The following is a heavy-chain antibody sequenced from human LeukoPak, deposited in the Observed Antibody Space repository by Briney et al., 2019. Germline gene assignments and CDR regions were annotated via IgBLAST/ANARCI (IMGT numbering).Heavy chain of an antibody. CDR1: GGSFSGYY. CDR2: INHSGST. V-gene: IGHV4-34*01. CDR3: ARGIYYDSSGYYGSAYRFDY. J-gene: IGHJ4*02. Sequence: SETLSLTCAVYGGSFSGYYWSWIRQPPGKGLEWIGEINHSGSTNYNPSLKSRVTISVDTSKNQFSLKLSSVTAADTAVYYRARGIYYDSSGYYGSAYRFDYWGQGTLVTVSS. D-gene: IGHD3-22*01.